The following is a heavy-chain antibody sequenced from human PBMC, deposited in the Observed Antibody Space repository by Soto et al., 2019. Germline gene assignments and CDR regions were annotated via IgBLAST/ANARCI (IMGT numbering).Heavy chain of an antibody. D-gene: IGHD4-17*01. CDR3: SRYGGPNYGDYFYY. CDR2: IKQDGSEK. V-gene: IGHV3-7*01. J-gene: IGHJ4*02. Sequence: EVQLVESGGGLVQPGGSLRLSCAASGFTFSSYWMSWVRLAPGKGLEWVANIKQDGSEKYYVDFVKGRFTFSRDNAKNSLYLQMNSLRAEDTAVYYCSRYGGPNYGDYFYYWGQGTLVTVSS. CDR1: GFTFSSYW.